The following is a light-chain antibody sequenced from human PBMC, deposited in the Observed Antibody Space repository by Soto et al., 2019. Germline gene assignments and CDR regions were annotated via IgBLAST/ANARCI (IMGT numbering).Light chain of an antibody. Sequence: EIVMTQSPSTLSVSPGERATLSCRASQIVSSDLAWYHQKPGQAPRLLIYGASTRATGIPARFSGSGSGTEFTLTINSLQSEDFAVYYCQQYNTWPRTFGQGTKVDIK. CDR1: QIVSSD. CDR3: QQYNTWPRT. V-gene: IGKV3-15*01. J-gene: IGKJ1*01. CDR2: GAS.